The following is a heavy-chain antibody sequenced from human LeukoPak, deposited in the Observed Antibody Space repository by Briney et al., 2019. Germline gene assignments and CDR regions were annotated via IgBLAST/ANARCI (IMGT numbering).Heavy chain of an antibody. D-gene: IGHD6-13*01. Sequence: SGGSLRLSCAASGFTFSSYAMTWVRQAPGEGLEWVSAISGSGGDTYYADSVKGRFTISRDNSKNSLYLQLNSLRAEDTAVYYCAKDKAGSTAYFFDYWGQGTLVTVSS. CDR3: AKDKAGSTAYFFDY. CDR2: ISGSGGDT. J-gene: IGHJ4*02. CDR1: GFTFSSYA. V-gene: IGHV3-23*01.